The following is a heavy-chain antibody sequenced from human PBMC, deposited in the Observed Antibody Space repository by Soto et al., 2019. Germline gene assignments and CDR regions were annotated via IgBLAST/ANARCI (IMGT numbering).Heavy chain of an antibody. CDR2: ISSSSSYI. CDR3: ARDLPIAAASFDY. CDR1: GFTFSSYS. D-gene: IGHD6-13*01. J-gene: IGHJ4*02. V-gene: IGHV3-21*01. Sequence: VQLVESGGGLVKPGGSLRLSCAASGFTFSSYSMNWVRQAPGKGLEWVSSISSSSSYIYYADSVKGRFTISRDNAKNSLYLQMNSLRAEDTAVYYCARDLPIAAASFDYWGQGTLVTVSS.